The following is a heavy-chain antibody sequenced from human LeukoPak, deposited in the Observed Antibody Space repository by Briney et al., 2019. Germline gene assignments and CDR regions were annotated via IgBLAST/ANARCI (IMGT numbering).Heavy chain of an antibody. CDR3: ARDNFNWAAFDI. CDR1: GFTFSNYA. J-gene: IGHJ3*02. V-gene: IGHV3-33*01. Sequence: GGSLRLSCAASGFTFSNYAMHWVRLAPGKGLEWVAVIWYEGSCKDYEDSVKGRFTISRDNSKNTLYLQMNSLRTEDTAVYYCARDNFNWAAFDIWGQGTMVTVSS. CDR2: IWYEGSCK. D-gene: IGHD1-20*01.